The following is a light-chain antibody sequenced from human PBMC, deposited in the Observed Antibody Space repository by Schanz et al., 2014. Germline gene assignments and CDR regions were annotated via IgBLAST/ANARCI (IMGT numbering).Light chain of an antibody. J-gene: IGKJ2*01. V-gene: IGKV1-12*01. CDR1: QDIAIW. Sequence: DIQMTQSPSSVPASVGDRVTITCRASQDIAIWLAWYQQSPGKAPNLLIYTASTLQSGVPSRFSGSGSGTDFTLTISSLQPEDFATYYCQQSYVAPYTFGQGTRLEIK. CDR3: QQSYVAPYT. CDR2: TAS.